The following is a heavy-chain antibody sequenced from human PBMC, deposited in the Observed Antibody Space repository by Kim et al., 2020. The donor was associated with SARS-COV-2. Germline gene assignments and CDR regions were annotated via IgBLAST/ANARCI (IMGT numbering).Heavy chain of an antibody. CDR3: AKAIVVVPAAIQH. D-gene: IGHD2-2*01. CDR1: GFTFSSYA. J-gene: IGHJ1*01. V-gene: IGHV3-23*01. CDR2: ISGSGGST. Sequence: GGSLRPSCAAYGFTFSSYAMSWVRQAPGKGLEWVSAISGSGGSTYYADSVKGRFTISRDNSKNTLYLQMNSLRAEDTAVYYCAKAIVVVPAAIQHWGQGTLVTVSS.